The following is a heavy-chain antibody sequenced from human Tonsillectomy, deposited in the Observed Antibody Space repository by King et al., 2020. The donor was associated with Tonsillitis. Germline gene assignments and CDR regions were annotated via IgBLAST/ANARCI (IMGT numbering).Heavy chain of an antibody. CDR1: GGSISSYY. D-gene: IGHD3-10*01. Sequence: QLQESGPGLVKTSETLSLTCTVSGGSISSYYWSWIRQPAGKGLEWIGRIYTSGSTNYNPSLQSRVTMSVDTSKNQFSLKLSSVTAADTAVYYCARAPRPMVRGVSEVYGMDVWGQGTTVTVSS. J-gene: IGHJ6*02. CDR2: IYTSGST. V-gene: IGHV4-4*07. CDR3: ARAPRPMVRGVSEVYGMDV.